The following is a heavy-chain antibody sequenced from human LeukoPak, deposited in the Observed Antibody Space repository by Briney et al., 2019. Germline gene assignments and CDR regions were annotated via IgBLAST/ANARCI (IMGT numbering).Heavy chain of an antibody. CDR2: INQDGSGK. J-gene: IGHJ4*02. V-gene: IGHV3-7*01. Sequence: GGSLGLSCAASGFTFTSYWMNWVRQAPGKGLEWVAGINQDGSGKYYVDSVKGRFTISRDNAKNSLYLQMNSLRADDTAVYYCARRNLFDYWGQGTLVTVSS. CDR1: GFTFTSYW. CDR3: ARRNLFDY.